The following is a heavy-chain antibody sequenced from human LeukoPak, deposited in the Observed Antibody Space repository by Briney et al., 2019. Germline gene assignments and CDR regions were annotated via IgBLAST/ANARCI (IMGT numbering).Heavy chain of an antibody. D-gene: IGHD3-22*01. CDR1: GFTFSRYG. CDR2: ISYDGSHK. Sequence: PGGSLRLSCAASGFTFSRYGMHWVRQAPGKGLEWVAVISYDGSHKSYADSVKGRFTISRDNSKSTLYLQMNSLRGEDTAVYYCAKVLYYDSSGSSDYHYYGMDVWGQGTSVTVSS. V-gene: IGHV3-30*18. J-gene: IGHJ6*02. CDR3: AKVLYYDSSGSSDYHYYGMDV.